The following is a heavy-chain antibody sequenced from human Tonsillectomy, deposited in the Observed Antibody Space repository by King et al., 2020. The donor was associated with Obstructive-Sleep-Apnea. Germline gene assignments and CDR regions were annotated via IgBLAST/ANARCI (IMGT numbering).Heavy chain of an antibody. V-gene: IGHV4-59*01. CDR1: GGSMSSFY. CDR3: ARERGDYDFWSGPRDDAFDI. CDR2: TSYRGST. Sequence: VQLQESGPGLVKPSETLSLTCTVSGGSMSSFYWSWIRQPPGKGLEWIGYTSYRGSTNYNPSLQSRVTISVDTSKNQFSLKLRSVTAVDTAVYYCARERGDYDFWSGPRDDAFDIRGQGTMVFVS. J-gene: IGHJ3*02. D-gene: IGHD3-3*01.